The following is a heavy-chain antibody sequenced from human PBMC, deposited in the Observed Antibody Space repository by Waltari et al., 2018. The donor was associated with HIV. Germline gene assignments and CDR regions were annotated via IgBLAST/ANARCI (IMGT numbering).Heavy chain of an antibody. V-gene: IGHV3-30*02. Sequence: QVQLVESGGGVVQPGGSLRLSCAASGFTFSSYGMHWVRQAPGKGLEWVAFIRYYGSNKYYADSVKGRFTIARDNSKNTLYLEMNSLRAEDTAVYYCSKDDSSGYPPSIGLDYWGQGTLVTVSS. CDR3: SKDDSSGYPPSIGLDY. D-gene: IGHD3-22*01. CDR1: GFTFSSYG. J-gene: IGHJ4*02. CDR2: IRYYGSNK.